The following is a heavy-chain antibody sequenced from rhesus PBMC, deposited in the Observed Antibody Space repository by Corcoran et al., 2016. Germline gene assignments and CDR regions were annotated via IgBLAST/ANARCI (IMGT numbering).Heavy chain of an antibody. V-gene: IGHV4S11*01. J-gene: IGHJ4*01. Sequence: QVQLQESGPGLVKPSETLSLTCAVSGGSISSSYWSWIRQAPGKGLDWIVYIYGSGSSTNYTPSLKRRGTRSGDTSKNQLSLKLSSVTTADTAVYYCARSWGQRVLVPDYWGQGVLVTVSS. CDR1: GGSISSSY. CDR2: IYGSGSST. D-gene: IGHD2-2*01. CDR3: ARSWGQRVLVPDY.